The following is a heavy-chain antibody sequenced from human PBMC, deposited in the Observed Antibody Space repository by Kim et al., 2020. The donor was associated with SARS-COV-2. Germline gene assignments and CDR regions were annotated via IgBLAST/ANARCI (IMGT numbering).Heavy chain of an antibody. CDR2: INTGGSEE. CDR1: EFTFSSYW. V-gene: IGHV3-74*01. CDR3: ARGGDGYGNFDY. Sequence: GGSLRLSCVASEFTFSSYWMHWVRQPPGKGLVWLSRINTGGSEEYYADSVRGRFTISRDNAKNTLYLQMSSLRVEDTAVYYCARGGDGYGNFDYWGQGTLVTVFS. D-gene: IGHD5-12*01. J-gene: IGHJ4*02.